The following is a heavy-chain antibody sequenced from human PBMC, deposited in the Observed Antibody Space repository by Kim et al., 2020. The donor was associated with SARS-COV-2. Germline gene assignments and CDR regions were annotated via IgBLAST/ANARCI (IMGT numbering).Heavy chain of an antibody. CDR1: GGSISNYY. Sequence: SETLSLTCTVSGGSISNYYWSWIRQPPGKGLEWLGYIYYSGITNYNPSLKSRVTISVDTSKNQFSLKLNSVTAADTAVYYCARHEAYTYGFYFEYWGQGTLVTVSS. V-gene: IGHV4-59*08. CDR3: ARHEAYTYGFYFEY. D-gene: IGHD2-8*01. CDR2: IYYSGIT. J-gene: IGHJ4*02.